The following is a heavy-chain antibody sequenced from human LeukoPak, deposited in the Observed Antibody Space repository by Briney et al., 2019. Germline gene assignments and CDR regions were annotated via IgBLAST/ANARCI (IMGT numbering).Heavy chain of an antibody. CDR3: AKDQHYYGSGSYFDY. Sequence: GGSLRLSCAASGFTFSSYEMNWVRQAPGKGLEWVSYISSSGSTIYYADSVKGRFTISRDNAKNTLYPQMNSLRAEDTAVYYCAKDQHYYGSGSYFDYWGQGTLVTVSS. D-gene: IGHD3-10*01. CDR1: GFTFSSYE. CDR2: ISSSGSTI. J-gene: IGHJ4*02. V-gene: IGHV3-48*03.